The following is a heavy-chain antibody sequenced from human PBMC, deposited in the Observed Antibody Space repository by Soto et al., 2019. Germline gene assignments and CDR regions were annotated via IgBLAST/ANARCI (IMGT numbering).Heavy chain of an antibody. CDR2: IKQDGTEK. V-gene: IGHV3-7*01. CDR1: GFTFSRYW. CDR3: ARGDTPMITGMDSFDI. J-gene: IGHJ3*02. D-gene: IGHD5-18*01. Sequence: GSLRLSCAASGFTFSRYWMNWVRQAPGKGLEWVANIKQDGTEKNYVDPVKGRFTISRDNAKNSLYLQMDSLRAEDTAVYFCARGDTPMITGMDSFDIWGQGTLVTVSS.